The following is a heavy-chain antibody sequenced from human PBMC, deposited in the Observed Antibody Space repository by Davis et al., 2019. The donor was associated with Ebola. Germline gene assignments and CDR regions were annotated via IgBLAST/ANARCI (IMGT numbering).Heavy chain of an antibody. D-gene: IGHD3-16*01. CDR2: IRYDGSNQ. V-gene: IGHV3-30*02. Sequence: GESLKISCAASGFTFSAYSMNWVRQAPGKGLEWVAFIRYDGSNQYYADSVKGRFTISRDNSKNTLYLQMSSLRAEDTAVYHCAKAFVYGMDVWGQGTTVTVSS. CDR3: AKAFVYGMDV. CDR1: GFTFSAYS. J-gene: IGHJ6*02.